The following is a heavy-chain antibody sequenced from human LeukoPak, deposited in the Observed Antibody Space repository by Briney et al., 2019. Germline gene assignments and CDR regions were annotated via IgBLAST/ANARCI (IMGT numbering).Heavy chain of an antibody. D-gene: IGHD2-21*01. V-gene: IGHV4-4*07. Sequence: SETLSLTCNVFGVSISNYFWSWLRQPAGKGLEWIGCFYASGTTYYNPSLRSRVTLSMGTSKNHFSLKLTSVTAADTAVYYCARTHCGGGSCDTFDPWGQGTLVTVSS. CDR2: FYASGTT. CDR3: ARTHCGGGSCDTFDP. J-gene: IGHJ5*02. CDR1: GVSISNYF.